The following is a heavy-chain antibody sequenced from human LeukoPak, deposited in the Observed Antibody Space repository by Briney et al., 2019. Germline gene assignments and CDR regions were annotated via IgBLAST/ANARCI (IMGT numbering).Heavy chain of an antibody. CDR3: ATIEGYYYYMDV. CDR1: GGSISSYH. V-gene: IGHV4-59*01. J-gene: IGHJ6*03. Sequence: SETLSLTCTVSGGSISSYHWSWIRQPPGKGLDWIGYIYYSGSTNYNPSLKSRVTISVDTSKNQFSLKLSSVTAADTAVYYCATIEGYYYYMDVWGKGTTVTVSS. CDR2: IYYSGST. D-gene: IGHD5-24*01.